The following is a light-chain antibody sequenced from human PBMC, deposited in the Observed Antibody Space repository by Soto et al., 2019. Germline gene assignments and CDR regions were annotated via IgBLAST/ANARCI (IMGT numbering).Light chain of an antibody. Sequence: QSVLTQSPSASASLGASVKLTCTLSSGHSSYAIAWHQQQPEKGPRYLMKLNSDGSHSKGDGIPDRFSGSSSGAERYLTISSLQSEDEADYYCQTWGTSIPWVFGGGTKLTVL. CDR1: SGHSSYA. V-gene: IGLV4-69*01. CDR2: LNSDGSH. CDR3: QTWGTSIPWV. J-gene: IGLJ3*02.